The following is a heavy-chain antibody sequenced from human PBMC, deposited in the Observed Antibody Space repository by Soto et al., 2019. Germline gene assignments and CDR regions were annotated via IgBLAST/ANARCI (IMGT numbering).Heavy chain of an antibody. J-gene: IGHJ5*02. Sequence: QPGGSLRLSCAASGFTFSTYWMSWVRQSPGRGLEWVANIMGDGSQKYFVDSVKGRFTISRDNARNSLYLQMNSLRAEDTAVYYCAKGPPHSRNNWFDPWGQGTLVTVSS. V-gene: IGHV3-7*05. CDR2: IMGDGSQK. CDR3: AKGPPHSRNNWFDP. D-gene: IGHD6-13*01. CDR1: GFTFSTYW.